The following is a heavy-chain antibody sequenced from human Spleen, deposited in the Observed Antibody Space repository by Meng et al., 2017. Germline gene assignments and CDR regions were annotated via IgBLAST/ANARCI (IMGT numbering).Heavy chain of an antibody. CDR2: INHSGST. CDR3: AREAYSSSRRIQH. Sequence: GPLRLSCAVSGGSFSGYYWSWIRQPPGKGLEWIGEINHSGSTHYNPSLKSRVTISVDTSKDQFSLKLSPVTAADTAVYYCAREAYSSSRRIQHWGQGTLVTVSS. CDR1: GGSFSGYY. V-gene: IGHV4-34*01. J-gene: IGHJ1*01. D-gene: IGHD6-13*01.